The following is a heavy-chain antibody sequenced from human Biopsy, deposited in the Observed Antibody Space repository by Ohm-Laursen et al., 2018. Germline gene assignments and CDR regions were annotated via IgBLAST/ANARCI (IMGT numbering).Heavy chain of an antibody. CDR2: IYYSGST. D-gene: IGHD1-26*01. CDR3: ARVGAGALCIDCFDF. CDR1: GGSIYNFF. J-gene: IGHJ4*02. V-gene: IGHV4-59*01. Sequence: TLSLTCTVSGGSIYNFFWSWIRQPPGKGLEWIGYIYYSGSTNYNPSLRSRVTISVDRSKNQFSLGLSSVTAADTAVYYCARVGAGALCIDCFDFWGQGALVTVSS.